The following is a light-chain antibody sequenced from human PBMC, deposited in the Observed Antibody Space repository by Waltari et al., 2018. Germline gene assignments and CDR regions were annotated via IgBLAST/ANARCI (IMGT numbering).Light chain of an antibody. CDR3: MQALHTPPA. Sequence: DTVMTQSPLPLTVTPGEPASISCRSSQSLLHSNGYNYLDWYLQKPGQPPQLLIYLGSDRASGVPDRFSGSGSGTDFTLKISSVEAEDIGVYYCMQALHTPPAFGQGTRVEI. CDR1: QSLLHSNGYNY. CDR2: LGS. J-gene: IGKJ1*01. V-gene: IGKV2-28*01.